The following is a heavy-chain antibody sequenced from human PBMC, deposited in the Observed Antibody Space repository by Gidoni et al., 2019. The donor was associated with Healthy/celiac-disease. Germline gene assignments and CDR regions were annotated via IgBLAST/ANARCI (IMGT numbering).Heavy chain of an antibody. CDR3: ARGAAAVKISRIPGDY. Sequence: QVQLQESGTGLGKPSQTLSLTCTVSGGSISSGDYYWSLIRQPPGKGLEWIGYIYYSGSTYYTPSLKSRVTISVDTSKNQFALKLSSVTAADTAVYYCARGAAAVKISRIPGDYWGQGTLVTVSS. CDR2: IYYSGST. J-gene: IGHJ4*02. V-gene: IGHV4-30-4*01. CDR1: GGSISSGDYY. D-gene: IGHD6-13*01.